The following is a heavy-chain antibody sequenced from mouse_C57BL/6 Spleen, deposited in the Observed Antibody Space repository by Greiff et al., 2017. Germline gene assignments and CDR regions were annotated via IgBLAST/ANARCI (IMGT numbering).Heavy chain of an antibody. Sequence: EVKVEESGPGLVKPSQSLSLTCSVTGYSITSGYYWNWIRQFPGNKLEWMGYISYDGSNNYNPSLKNRISITRDTSKNQFFLKLNSVTTEDTATYYCAREESGYDGFDYWGQGTTLTVSS. CDR1: GYSITSGYY. J-gene: IGHJ2*01. CDR2: ISYDGSN. CDR3: AREESGYDGFDY. V-gene: IGHV3-6*01. D-gene: IGHD2-2*01.